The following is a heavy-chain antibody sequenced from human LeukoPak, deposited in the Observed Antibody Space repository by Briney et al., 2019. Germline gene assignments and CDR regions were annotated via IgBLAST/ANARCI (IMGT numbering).Heavy chain of an antibody. CDR2: IYSGDST. D-gene: IGHD4-17*01. CDR1: GFTFSGNS. CDR3: ARVTVTTTSDYFDY. J-gene: IGHJ4*02. V-gene: IGHV3-53*01. Sequence: GGSLRLSCVASGFTFSGNSMSWVRQAPGKGLECVSVIYSGDSTYYADSVKGRFTISRDNSKNTLYLQMNSLRAEDTAVYYCARVTVTTTSDYFDYWGQGTLVTVSS.